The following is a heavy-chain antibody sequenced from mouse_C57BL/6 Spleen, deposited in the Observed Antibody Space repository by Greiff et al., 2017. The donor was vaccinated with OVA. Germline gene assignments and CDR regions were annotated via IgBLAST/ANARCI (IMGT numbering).Heavy chain of an antibody. CDR3: TTGSGYPY. V-gene: IGHV14-4*01. D-gene: IGHD3-2*02. J-gene: IGHJ2*01. CDR2: IDPENGDT. CDR1: GFNIKDDY. Sequence: EVQLQQSGAELVRPGASVKLSCTASGFNIKDDYMHWVKQRPEQGLEWIGWIDPENGDTEYASKFQGKATITADTSSNTAYLQLSSLTSEDTAVYYCTTGSGYPYWGQGTTLTVSS.